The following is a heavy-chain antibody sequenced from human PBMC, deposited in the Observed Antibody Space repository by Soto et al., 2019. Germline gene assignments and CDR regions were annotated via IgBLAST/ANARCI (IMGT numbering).Heavy chain of an antibody. CDR1: GFTFSSYS. D-gene: IGHD3-3*01. CDR2: ISSSSTI. V-gene: IGHV3-48*01. CDR3: AKTITIFGVAPDAFDI. J-gene: IGHJ3*02. Sequence: GGSLRLSCAASGFTFSSYSMNWVRQAPGKGLEWVSYISSSSTIYYADSVKGRFTISRDNAKNSLYLQMNSLRAEDTAVYYCAKTITIFGVAPDAFDIWGQGTMVTVSS.